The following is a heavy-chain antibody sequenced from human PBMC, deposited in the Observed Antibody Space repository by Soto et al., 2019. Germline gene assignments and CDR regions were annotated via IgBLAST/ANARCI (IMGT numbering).Heavy chain of an antibody. CDR1: GYSFAGYW. J-gene: IGHJ4*02. CDR3: ARPAKFDFWSGYHYYFDY. Sequence: GESLKISCKGSGYSFAGYWITWVRQKPGKGLEWMGRIDPSDSQTYYSPSFRGHVTISVTKSITTVFLQWSSLRASDTAMYYCARPAKFDFWSGYHYYFDYWGQGTLVTVSS. D-gene: IGHD3-3*01. CDR2: IDPSDSQT. V-gene: IGHV5-10-1*01.